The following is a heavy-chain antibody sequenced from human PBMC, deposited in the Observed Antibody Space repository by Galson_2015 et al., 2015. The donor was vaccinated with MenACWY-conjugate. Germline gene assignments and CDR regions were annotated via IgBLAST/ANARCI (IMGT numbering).Heavy chain of an antibody. CDR3: ARGHYGMDV. V-gene: IGHV3-7*03. J-gene: IGHJ6*01. CDR1: GFTFRNYR. Sequence: SLRLSCAASGFTFRNYRMTWVRQAPGKGLEWVASIKKDGSEEYYVDSVKGRSTISRDNTKNSMYLEMNSLRAEDTAVYYCARGHYGMDVWGQGTTVTASS. CDR2: IKKDGSEE.